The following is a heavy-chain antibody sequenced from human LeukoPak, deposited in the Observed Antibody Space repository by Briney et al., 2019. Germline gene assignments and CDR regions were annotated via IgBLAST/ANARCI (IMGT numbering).Heavy chain of an antibody. CDR2: ISYDGSNT. Sequence: GGSLRLSCAASGFTFSSYAMHWVRQAPGKGLEWVAVISYDGSNTYYADSVKGRFTISRDNSKNTLYLQMNSLRAEDTAVYYCARDATLIVVVPAAIEGAFDIWGQGTMVTVSS. CDR1: GFTFSSYA. D-gene: IGHD2-2*01. V-gene: IGHV3-30*04. CDR3: ARDATLIVVVPAAIEGAFDI. J-gene: IGHJ3*02.